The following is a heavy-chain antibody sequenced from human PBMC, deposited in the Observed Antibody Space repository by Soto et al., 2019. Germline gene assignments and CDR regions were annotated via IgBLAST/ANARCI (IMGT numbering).Heavy chain of an antibody. CDR1: GGSISSVGYY. D-gene: IGHD6-13*01. Sequence: QVQLQESGPGLVKPSQTLSLTCTVSGGSISSVGYYWSWIRPHPVKGLEWIGYIYYSGSTYYNPPRKSRVTISVDTSKNQFSLKLSSVTDAATAVYYCARGRRRAAAGKDNYYYYDMDVWGKGTTGTFSS. V-gene: IGHV4-31*03. CDR3: ARGRRRAAAGKDNYYYYDMDV. J-gene: IGHJ6*03. CDR2: IYYSGST.